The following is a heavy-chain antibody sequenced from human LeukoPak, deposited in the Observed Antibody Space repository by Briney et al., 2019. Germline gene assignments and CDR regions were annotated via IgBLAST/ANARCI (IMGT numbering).Heavy chain of an antibody. V-gene: IGHV1-18*01. J-gene: IGHJ6*02. CDR3: ARDDVVVTAKDGMDV. D-gene: IGHD2-21*02. Sequence: ASVKVSCKASGYTFTSYGISWVRQAPGQGLEWMGWISACNGNTNYAQRLQGRVTMTTDTSTSTAYMELRSLRSDDTAVYYCARDDVVVTAKDGMDVWGQGTTVAVSS. CDR1: GYTFTSYG. CDR2: ISACNGNT.